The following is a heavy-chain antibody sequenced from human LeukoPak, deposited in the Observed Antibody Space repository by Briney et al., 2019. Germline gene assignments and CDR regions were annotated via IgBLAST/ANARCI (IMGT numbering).Heavy chain of an antibody. V-gene: IGHV3-7*01. CDR2: IKQDGSEK. CDR3: VTGRGDL. CDR1: GFKFDDYW. J-gene: IGHJ5*02. Sequence: PGGSLRLSCAASGFKFDDYWMNWVRQTPGKGLEWVAIIKQDGSEKFYVDSVKGRFIISRDNVKSSLSLQMNSVRAEVAGVYYCVTGRGDLWGQGTLVTVSS.